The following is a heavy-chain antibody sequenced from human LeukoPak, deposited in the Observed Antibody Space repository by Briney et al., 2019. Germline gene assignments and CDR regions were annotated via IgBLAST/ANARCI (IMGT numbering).Heavy chain of an antibody. V-gene: IGHV1-18*01. J-gene: IGHJ4*02. D-gene: IGHD1-26*01. Sequence: ASVKVSCKASGYTFTSYGISWVRQAPGQGLEWMGWISAYNGNTNYAQKFQGRVTMTRDMSTSTVYMELSSLRSEDTAVYYCARGYSGSYYDLYFDYWGQGTLVTVSS. CDR1: GYTFTSYG. CDR3: ARGYSGSYYDLYFDY. CDR2: ISAYNGNT.